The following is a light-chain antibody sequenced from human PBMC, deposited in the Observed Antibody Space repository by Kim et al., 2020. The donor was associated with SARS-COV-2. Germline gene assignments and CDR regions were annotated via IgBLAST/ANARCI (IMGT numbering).Light chain of an antibody. J-gene: IGLJ3*02. Sequence: ELTQPPSVSVAPGKTARITCGGNNIGSKSVHWYQQKPGQAPVLVIYYDSDRPSGIPERFSGSNSGNTATLTISRVEAGDEADYYCQVWDSSSDHPEVF. CDR3: QVWDSSSDHPEV. CDR2: YDS. V-gene: IGLV3-21*04. CDR1: NIGSKS.